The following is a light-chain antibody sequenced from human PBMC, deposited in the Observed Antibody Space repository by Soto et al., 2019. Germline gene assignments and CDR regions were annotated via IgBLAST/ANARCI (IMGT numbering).Light chain of an antibody. V-gene: IGKV3-11*01. CDR2: DAS. Sequence: IVLTQSPATLSLSPGQRATLSCRASQSVKTFLVWYQHRPGQAPRLLIFDASNRATGIPARFSGSGSGTDFTLTISSLEPEDFAVYYCQQRSNWPLTFGGGTKVDNK. J-gene: IGKJ4*01. CDR1: QSVKTF. CDR3: QQRSNWPLT.